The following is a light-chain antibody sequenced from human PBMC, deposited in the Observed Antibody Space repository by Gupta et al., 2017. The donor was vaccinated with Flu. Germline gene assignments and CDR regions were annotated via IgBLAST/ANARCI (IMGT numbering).Light chain of an antibody. J-gene: IGKJ1*01. Sequence: DVVMTQSPLSLPVTLGQPASISCRSSQSLVYSDGNTYLHWFQQRPGQSPRSLIYQVSHRESGVPDRFSGSGSGTDFTLKISRVEAEDVGVDYCMQGSRWPWAFGQGTKVEIK. CDR2: QVS. CDR3: MQGSRWPWA. V-gene: IGKV2-30*01. CDR1: QSLVYSDGNTY.